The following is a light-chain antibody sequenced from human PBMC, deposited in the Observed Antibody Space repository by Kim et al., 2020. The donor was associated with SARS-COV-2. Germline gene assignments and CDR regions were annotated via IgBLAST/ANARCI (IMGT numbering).Light chain of an antibody. V-gene: IGKV1-5*03. CDR1: QSISRW. Sequence: ASIGDRVTITWRASQSISRWLAWYQQKPGKVPKLLIYKTSTLESGVPTRFSGSGSGTEFTLTISCLQSDDFATYYCQQYDTFSSYSFGQGTKLEI. CDR3: QQYDTFSSYS. CDR2: KTS. J-gene: IGKJ2*03.